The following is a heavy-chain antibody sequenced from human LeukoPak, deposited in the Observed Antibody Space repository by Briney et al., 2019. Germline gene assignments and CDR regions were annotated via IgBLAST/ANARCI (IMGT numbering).Heavy chain of an antibody. V-gene: IGHV3-23*01. J-gene: IGHJ5*02. CDR2: ISGSGGST. CDR1: GFTFSSYA. CDR3: AKQTSPRGTYYDILTGYYPHWFDP. Sequence: GGSLRLSCAASGFTFSSYAMSWVRQAPGKGLEWVSAISGSGGSTYYADSVKGRFTISRDNSKNTLYLQMNSLRAVDTAVYYCAKQTSPRGTYYDILTGYYPHWFDPWGQGTLVTVSS. D-gene: IGHD3-9*01.